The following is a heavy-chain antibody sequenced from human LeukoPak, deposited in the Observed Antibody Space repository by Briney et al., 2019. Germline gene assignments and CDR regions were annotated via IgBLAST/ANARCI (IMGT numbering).Heavy chain of an antibody. D-gene: IGHD3-3*01. J-gene: IGHJ4*02. CDR2: IKQDGSEK. Sequence: GRSLRLSCAASGFTFSSYWMSWVRQAPGKGLEWVANIKQDGSEKYYVDSVKGRFTISRGNAKNSLYLQMNSLRAEDTAVYYCARVGNHDFWSGYLDYWGQGTLVTVSS. CDR1: GFTFSSYW. V-gene: IGHV3-7*03. CDR3: ARVGNHDFWSGYLDY.